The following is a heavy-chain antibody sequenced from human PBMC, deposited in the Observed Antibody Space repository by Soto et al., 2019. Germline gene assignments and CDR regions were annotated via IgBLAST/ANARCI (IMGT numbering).Heavy chain of an antibody. CDR2: INHSGST. V-gene: IGHV4-34*01. CDR3: TRGYDFWSGYPSTNRYYYYYYGMDV. D-gene: IGHD3-3*01. CDR1: GGSFSGYY. J-gene: IGHJ6*02. Sequence: SETLSLTCAVYGGSFSGYYWSWIRQPPGKGLEWIGEINHSGSTNYNPSLKSRVTISVDTSKNQFSLKLSSVTAADTAVYYCTRGYDFWSGYPSTNRYYYYYYGMDVWGQGTTVTVSS.